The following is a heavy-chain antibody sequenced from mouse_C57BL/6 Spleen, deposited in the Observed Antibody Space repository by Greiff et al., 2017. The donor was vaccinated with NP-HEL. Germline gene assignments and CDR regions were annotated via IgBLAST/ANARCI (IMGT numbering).Heavy chain of an antibody. Sequence: QVQLKESGAELAKPGASVKLSCKASGYTFPSYWMHWVKQRPGQVLEWIGYINPSSGYTTSTQKLKDKATLTADKSSSTDYMQLSSLTYEDSAVYYCARGGDYAMDYWGQGTSVTVSS. CDR3: ARGGDYAMDY. CDR2: INPSSGYT. V-gene: IGHV1-7*01. CDR1: GYTFPSYW. J-gene: IGHJ4*01.